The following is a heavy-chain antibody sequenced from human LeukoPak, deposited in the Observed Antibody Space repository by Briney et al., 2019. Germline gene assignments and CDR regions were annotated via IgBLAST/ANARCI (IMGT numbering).Heavy chain of an antibody. J-gene: IGHJ4*02. Sequence: TSETLSLTCTVSGGSISSSSYYWGWIRQPPGKGLEWIGRIYISGSTNYNPSLKSRVTISVDTSKNQFSLKLSSVTAADTAVYYCVREESHLWFYYFDYWGQGTLVTVSS. CDR1: GGSISSSSYY. CDR2: IYISGST. V-gene: IGHV4-39*07. CDR3: VREESHLWFYYFDY. D-gene: IGHD3-10*01.